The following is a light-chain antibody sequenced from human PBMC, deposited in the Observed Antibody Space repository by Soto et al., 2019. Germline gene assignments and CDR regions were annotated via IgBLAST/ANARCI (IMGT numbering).Light chain of an antibody. V-gene: IGKV3-11*01. CDR3: QQYNNWPPWT. CDR2: DAS. Sequence: DIVLTQSPATLSLSPGERATLSCRASQSVSSYLAWYQQKPGQAPRLLIYDASNRATGIPARFSGSGSGTDFTLTISSLQSEDFAVYYCQQYNNWPPWTFGQGTKV. CDR1: QSVSSY. J-gene: IGKJ1*01.